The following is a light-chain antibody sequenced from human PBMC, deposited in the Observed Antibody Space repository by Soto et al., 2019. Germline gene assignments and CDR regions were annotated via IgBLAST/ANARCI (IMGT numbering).Light chain of an antibody. V-gene: IGLV2-14*01. Sequence: QSALTQPASVSGSPGQSITISCTGTTNDVGGYNYVSWYQQHPGKAPKLLIFEVSSRPSGVSTRFSASKSAYTASLTISGLQAEDEADYYCSSFTTTYFYVFGPGTKLTVL. CDR3: SSFTTTYFYV. CDR1: TNDVGGYNY. J-gene: IGLJ1*01. CDR2: EVS.